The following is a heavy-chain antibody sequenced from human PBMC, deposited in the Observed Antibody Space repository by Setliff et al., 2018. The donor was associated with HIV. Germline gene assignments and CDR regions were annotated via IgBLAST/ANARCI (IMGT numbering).Heavy chain of an antibody. D-gene: IGHD5-12*01. CDR1: GGSISSNSYY. Sequence: PSETLSLTCTVSGGSISSNSYYWGWIRQPPWKGLVLVGSIYHSGRTYYNPSLRSRITISVDTSKNQFSLKLSSVSAADTAVYYCARRGDGYNFYHVYYFDYWGQGTLVTVSS. CDR2: IYHSGRT. J-gene: IGHJ4*02. CDR3: ARRGDGYNFYHVYYFDY. V-gene: IGHV4-39*01.